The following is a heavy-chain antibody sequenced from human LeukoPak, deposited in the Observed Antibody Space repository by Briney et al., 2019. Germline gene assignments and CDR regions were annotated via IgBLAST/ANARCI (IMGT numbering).Heavy chain of an antibody. CDR2: ISGSGGST. Sequence: GGSLRLSCAASGFTFSSYAMSWVRQAPGKGLEWVSAISGSGGSTYYADSVKGRFTISRDNSKNTLYLQMNSLRAEDTAVYYCVKAVQMTTVLYWGQGTLVTVSS. J-gene: IGHJ4*02. D-gene: IGHD4-17*01. V-gene: IGHV3-23*01. CDR3: VKAVQMTTVLY. CDR1: GFTFSSYA.